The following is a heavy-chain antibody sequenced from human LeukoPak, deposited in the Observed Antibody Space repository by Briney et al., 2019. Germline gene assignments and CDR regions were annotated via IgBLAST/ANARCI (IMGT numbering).Heavy chain of an antibody. Sequence: PETLSLTCTVSGGSISSYYWSWIRQPAGKGLEWIGRIYTSGSTNYNPSLKSRVTMSVDTSKNQFSLKLSSVTAADTAVYYCARSGNTAMVGYYYYMDVWGKGTTVTVSS. J-gene: IGHJ6*03. D-gene: IGHD5-18*01. V-gene: IGHV4-4*07. CDR3: ARSGNTAMVGYYYYMDV. CDR1: GGSISSYY. CDR2: IYTSGST.